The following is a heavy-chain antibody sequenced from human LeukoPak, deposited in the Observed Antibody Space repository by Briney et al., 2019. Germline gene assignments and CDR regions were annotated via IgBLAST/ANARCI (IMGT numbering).Heavy chain of an antibody. J-gene: IGHJ4*02. D-gene: IGHD5-24*01. Sequence: GRSLRLSCAASGFTFSSYAMHWVRQAPGKGLEWVAVISYDGSNKYYADSVEGRFTISRDNSKNTLYLQMNSLRAEDTAVYYCARIAEMATTDWGQGTLVTVSS. CDR1: GFTFSSYA. V-gene: IGHV3-30*01. CDR3: ARIAEMATTD. CDR2: ISYDGSNK.